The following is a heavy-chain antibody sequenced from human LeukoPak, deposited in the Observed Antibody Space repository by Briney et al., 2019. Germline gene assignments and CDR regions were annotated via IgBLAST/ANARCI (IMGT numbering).Heavy chain of an antibody. J-gene: IGHJ3*02. D-gene: IGHD4-17*01. Sequence: PGGSLRLSCAAYGFTFDDYAMHWVRQAPGKGLEWVAGISWNSGSIGYADSVNGRFTISRDNAKKSLYLHMSSLRAEDMALYYFAKDATAEDGDYIVGDAFDIWGQGTMVIVSS. CDR2: ISWNSGSI. V-gene: IGHV3-9*03. CDR1: GFTFDDYA. CDR3: AKDATAEDGDYIVGDAFDI.